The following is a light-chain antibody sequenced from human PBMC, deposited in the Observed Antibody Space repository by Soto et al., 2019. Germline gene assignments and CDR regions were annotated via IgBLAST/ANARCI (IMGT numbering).Light chain of an antibody. CDR2: GAS. CDR3: QQYNNWPPMA. V-gene: IGKV3-15*01. CDR1: QSVSSN. J-gene: IGKJ1*01. Sequence: EIVMTQSPATLSVSPVERATLSCRASQSVSSNLAWYQQKPGQAPRLLIYGASTRATGIAARFSGSGSGTEFTLTMSSLHSEDFAVYYCQQYNNWPPMAFGQGTKVEIK.